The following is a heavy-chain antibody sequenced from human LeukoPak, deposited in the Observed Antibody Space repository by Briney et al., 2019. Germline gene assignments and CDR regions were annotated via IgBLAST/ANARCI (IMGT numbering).Heavy chain of an antibody. J-gene: IGHJ3*02. CDR3: ARGSGIVNAFDI. D-gene: IGHD1-26*01. Sequence: KPSETLSLTCTVSGGSISSGDYYWSWIRQPPGKGLEWIGYIYYSGSTYYNPSLKSRVTISVDTSKNQFSLKLSSVTAADTAVYYCARGSGIVNAFDIRGQGTMVTVSS. CDR1: GGSISSGDYY. V-gene: IGHV4-30-4*01. CDR2: IYYSGST.